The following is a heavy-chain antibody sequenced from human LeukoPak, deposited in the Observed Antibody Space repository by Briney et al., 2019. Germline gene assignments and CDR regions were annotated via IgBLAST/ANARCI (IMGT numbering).Heavy chain of an antibody. V-gene: IGHV3-21*01. J-gene: IGHJ4*02. Sequence: PGGSLRLSCAASGFTFSSYSMNWVRQAPGKGLEWVSSISSSSSSIYYADSVKGRFTISRDNAKNSLYLQMNSLRAEDTAVYYCARDLGLLWFGEFANGNFDYWGQGTLVTVSS. CDR2: ISSSSSSI. CDR1: GFTFSSYS. D-gene: IGHD3-10*01. CDR3: ARDLGLLWFGEFANGNFDY.